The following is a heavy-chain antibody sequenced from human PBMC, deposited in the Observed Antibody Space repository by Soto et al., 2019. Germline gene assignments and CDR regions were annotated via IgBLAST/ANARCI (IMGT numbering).Heavy chain of an antibody. D-gene: IGHD1-26*01. V-gene: IGHV3-23*01. CDR3: ARRSSGSYYDY. Sequence: EVQLLESGGGLVQPGGSLRLSCAASGFTFSSYAMRWVRQAPGKGLEWVSAISGSGGSTYYADSVKGRFTISRDNSKNTLYLQMNSLRGDDTAVYYCARRSSGSYYDYWGQGTLVTVSS. J-gene: IGHJ4*02. CDR1: GFTFSSYA. CDR2: ISGSGGST.